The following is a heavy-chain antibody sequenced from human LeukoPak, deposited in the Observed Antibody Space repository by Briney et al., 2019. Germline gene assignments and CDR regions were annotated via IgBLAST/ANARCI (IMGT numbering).Heavy chain of an antibody. CDR3: ARDGYSYGYSFDY. CDR2: LYYNGNT. V-gene: IGHV4-30-4*07. D-gene: IGHD5-18*01. J-gene: IGHJ4*02. Sequence: SETLSLTCAVSGGSINSGGYSWSWIRQPPGKGLEWIGYLYYNGNTYYNPSLKSRLAISVDASNNQFSLKLNSVTAADTAVYYCARDGYSYGYSFDYWGQGTLVTVSS. CDR1: GGSINSGGYS.